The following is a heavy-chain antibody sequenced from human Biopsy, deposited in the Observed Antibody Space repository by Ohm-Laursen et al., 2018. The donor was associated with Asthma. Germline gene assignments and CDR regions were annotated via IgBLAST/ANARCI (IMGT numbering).Heavy chain of an antibody. V-gene: IGHV1-3*01. D-gene: IGHD3-9*01. CDR2: INAGDGNT. J-gene: IGHJ3*01. CDR1: GYTFIHFA. Sequence: ASVKVSCNASGYTFIHFAIHWVRQAPGQRLEWMGWINAGDGNTKYSQKFQGRVTITRDTSASTAYMDLRSLRSEDTAMYYCARTYYDFLTGQVNDAFALWGQGAMVTVSS. CDR3: ARTYYDFLTGQVNDAFAL.